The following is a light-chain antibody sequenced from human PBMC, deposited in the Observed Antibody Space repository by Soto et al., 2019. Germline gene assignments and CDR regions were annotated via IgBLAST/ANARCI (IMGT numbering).Light chain of an antibody. CDR2: DAS. J-gene: IGKJ1*01. V-gene: IGKV3-15*01. Sequence: EIVLTQSPGTLSLSPVERATLSCTASQSVSSTYLAWYQQKPGQSPRLLIYDASTRATGIPARFSGSGSGTEFSLTISSLQSEDFAVYYCQQYNNWPPWTFGQGTKVDIK. CDR1: QSVSSTY. CDR3: QQYNNWPPWT.